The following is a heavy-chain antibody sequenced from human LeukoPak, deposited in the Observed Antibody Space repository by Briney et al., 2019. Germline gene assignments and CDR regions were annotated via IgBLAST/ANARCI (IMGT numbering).Heavy chain of an antibody. J-gene: IGHJ6*03. Sequence: PSETLSLTCTVSGGSISSYYWSWIRQPPGKGLEWIGYIYYSGSTNYNPSLKSRVTISVDTSKNQFSLKLSSVTAADTAVYYCARAYSSGWYGVAYYMDVWGKGTTVTVSS. V-gene: IGHV4-59*01. D-gene: IGHD6-19*01. CDR2: IYYSGST. CDR1: GGSISSYY. CDR3: ARAYSSGWYGVAYYMDV.